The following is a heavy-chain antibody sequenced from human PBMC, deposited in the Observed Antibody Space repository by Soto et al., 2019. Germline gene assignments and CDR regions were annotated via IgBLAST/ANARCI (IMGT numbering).Heavy chain of an antibody. J-gene: IGHJ4*02. D-gene: IGHD4-17*01. CDR3: PRGAFTAVTTPALDY. CDR2: VYYSGAT. V-gene: IGHV4-59*11. CDR1: GGSISNHY. Sequence: SETLSLTCTVSGGSISNHYWTWIRQPPGKRLEWIGYVYYSGATNYNPSLKSRVTMSIDTSKNQFSLKLNSVTAADTAVYFCPRGAFTAVTTPALDYWGQGTLVPGSS.